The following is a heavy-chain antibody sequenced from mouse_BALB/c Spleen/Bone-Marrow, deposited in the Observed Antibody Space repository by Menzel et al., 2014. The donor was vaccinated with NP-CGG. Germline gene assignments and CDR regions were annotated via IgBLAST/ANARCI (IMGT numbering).Heavy chain of an antibody. V-gene: IGHV5-17*02. CDR1: GFTFSSFG. CDR3: ARSGSSSGYFDY. CDR2: ISSGSSTV. Sequence: EVNVVESGGGLVQPGGSRKLSCAASGFTFSSFGMHWVRQAPEKGLEWVAYISSGSSTVYYADKVMGRFTISRDSPKNTLFLQMTSLRSEDTAMYYCARSGSSSGYFDYRGQGTTLTVSS. J-gene: IGHJ2*01. D-gene: IGHD1-1*01.